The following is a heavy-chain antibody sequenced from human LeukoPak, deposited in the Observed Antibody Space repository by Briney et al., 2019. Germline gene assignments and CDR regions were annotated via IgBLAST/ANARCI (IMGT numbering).Heavy chain of an antibody. J-gene: IGHJ3*02. CDR3: ARDPLSTNDFDI. Sequence: SETLSLTCTVSGGSITNSYWNWIRQSPGKGLEWIGYINYSGSTNYNPSLKSRITISVDTSKNQFSLKLSSVAAADTAVYFCARDPLSTNDFDIWGQGTMVTVSS. V-gene: IGHV4-59*01. CDR2: INYSGST. CDR1: GGSITNSY. D-gene: IGHD1-1*01.